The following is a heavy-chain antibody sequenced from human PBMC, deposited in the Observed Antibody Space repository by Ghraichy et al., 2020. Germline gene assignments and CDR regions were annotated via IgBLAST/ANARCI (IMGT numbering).Heavy chain of an antibody. V-gene: IGHV3-23*01. CDR3: ATRGTY. J-gene: IGHJ4*02. CDR2: SDGSGGST. CDR1: GFTFSNYA. Sequence: GGSLRLSCAASGFTFSNYAMSLVRQAPGKGLEWVSGSDGSGGSTYYADSVKGRFTISRDKSKNTLYLQMNSLRAEDTAAYYCATRGTYWGQGTPVTVSS.